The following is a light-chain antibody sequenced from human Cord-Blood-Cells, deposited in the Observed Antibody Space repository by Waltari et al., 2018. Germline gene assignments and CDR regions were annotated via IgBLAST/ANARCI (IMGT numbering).Light chain of an antibody. V-gene: IGLV2-8*01. CDR1: SSDVGGYNY. CDR2: EVS. Sequence: QSALTQPPSASGSPGQSVTISCTGTSSDVGGYNYVSWYQQHPGKAPKLMIYEVSKRPSWVPDRFSGSKSGNTASLTVSGLQAENEADYYGSSYAGSNLVVFGGGTKLTVL. CDR3: SSYAGSNLVV. J-gene: IGLJ2*01.